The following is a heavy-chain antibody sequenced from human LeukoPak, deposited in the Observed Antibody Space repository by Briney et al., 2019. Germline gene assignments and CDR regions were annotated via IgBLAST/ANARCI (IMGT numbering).Heavy chain of an antibody. Sequence: GGSLRLSCAASGFTFSSYGMSWVRQAPGKGLEWVSAISGSGGSTYYADSVKGRFTISRDNAKNSLYLQMNSLRAEDTAVYYCARVMNYDSSGYYSGLLAFDIWGQGTMVTVSS. CDR3: ARVMNYDSSGYYSGLLAFDI. CDR1: GFTFSSYG. J-gene: IGHJ3*02. D-gene: IGHD3-22*01. V-gene: IGHV3-23*01. CDR2: ISGSGGST.